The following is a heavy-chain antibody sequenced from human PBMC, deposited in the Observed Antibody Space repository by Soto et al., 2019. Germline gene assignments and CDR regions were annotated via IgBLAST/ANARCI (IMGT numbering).Heavy chain of an antibody. CDR3: ARGDDY. V-gene: IGHV3-30*03. CDR2: ISYDGSNK. Sequence: QVQLVESGGGVVQPGRSLRLSCAASGFTFSSYGMHWVRQAPGKGLEWVAVISYDGSNKYYADSVKGRFTISRDNSKNTLYLQMNSLRAEDTAVCYCARGDDYWGQGTLVTVSS. J-gene: IGHJ4*02. CDR1: GFTFSSYG.